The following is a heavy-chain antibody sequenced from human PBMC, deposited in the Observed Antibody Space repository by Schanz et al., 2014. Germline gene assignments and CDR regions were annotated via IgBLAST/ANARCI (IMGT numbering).Heavy chain of an antibody. CDR2: ISYDGSNK. V-gene: IGHV3-30*04. J-gene: IGHJ4*02. D-gene: IGHD6-13*01. CDR3: VKDLGGSSSSWYSHFDH. Sequence: QVQLVESGGGVVQPGRSLRLSCAGYGFTFSSYAMHWVRQAPGKGLEWVAVISYDGSNKYYADSVKGRFTISRDNSKNTLYLQMNSLRAEDTAVYHCVKDLGGSSSSWYSHFDHWGLGTLVTVSS. CDR1: GFTFSSYA.